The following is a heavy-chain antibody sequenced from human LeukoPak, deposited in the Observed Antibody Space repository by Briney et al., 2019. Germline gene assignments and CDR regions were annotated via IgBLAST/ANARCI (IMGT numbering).Heavy chain of an antibody. CDR2: IYYSGST. CDR3: ARGGGHIGSSTSRYHGGFDP. D-gene: IGHD2-2*01. Sequence: SSETLSLTCTVSGGSISSSSYYWGWIRQPPGKGLEWIGSIYYSGSTYYNPSLKSRVTISVDTSKNQFSLKLSSVTAADTAVYYCARGGGHIGSSTSRYHGGFDPWGQGTLVTVSS. CDR1: GGSISSSSYY. J-gene: IGHJ5*02. V-gene: IGHV4-39*07.